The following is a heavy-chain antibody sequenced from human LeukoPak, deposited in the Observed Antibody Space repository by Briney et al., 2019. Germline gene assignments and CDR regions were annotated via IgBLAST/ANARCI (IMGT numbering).Heavy chain of an antibody. D-gene: IGHD5-18*01. CDR1: GYTFTSYY. CDR3: ARESVDTAMATTASHHLVDY. CDR2: INPSGGST. J-gene: IGHJ4*02. V-gene: IGHV1-46*01. Sequence: ASVKVSCKASGYTFTSYYMHWVRQAPGQGLEWMGIINPSGGSTSYAQKFQGRVTMTRDMSTSTVYMELSSLRSEDTAVYYCARESVDTAMATTASHHLVDYWGQGTLVTVSS.